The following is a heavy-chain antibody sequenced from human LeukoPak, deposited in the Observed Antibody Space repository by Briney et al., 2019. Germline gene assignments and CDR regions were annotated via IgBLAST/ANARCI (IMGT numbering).Heavy chain of an antibody. V-gene: IGHV4-34*01. CDR1: GGSFSGYY. CDR2: INHSGST. CDR3: ARDSSRYYFDY. J-gene: IGHJ4*02. Sequence: TSETLSLTCAVYGGSFSGYYWSWIRQPPGKGLEWIGEINHSGSTNYNPSLKSRVTISVDTSKNQFSLKLSSVTAADTAVYYCARDSSRYYFDYWGQGTLVTVSS. D-gene: IGHD2-21*01.